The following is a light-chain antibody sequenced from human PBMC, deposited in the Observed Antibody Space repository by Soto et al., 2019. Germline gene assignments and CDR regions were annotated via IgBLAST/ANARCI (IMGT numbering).Light chain of an antibody. V-gene: IGLV2-11*01. CDR1: SSDVGGYNY. CDR2: DVS. J-gene: IGLJ2*01. Sequence: QSALTQPRSVSGSPGQSVTISCTGTSSDVGGYNYVSWYQQHPGKAPKLMIYDVSKRPSGVPDRLSGSKSGNTASLTISGLQAEDEADYYCCSYAGSYTFGGVFGGGTKLTVL. CDR3: CSYAGSYTFGGV.